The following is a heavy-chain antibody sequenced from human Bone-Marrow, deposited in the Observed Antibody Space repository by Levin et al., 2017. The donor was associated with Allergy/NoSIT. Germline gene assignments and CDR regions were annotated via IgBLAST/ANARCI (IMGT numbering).Heavy chain of an antibody. CDR3: AKDIASGYFLAFDY. Sequence: LKISCAASGFTFDDYAMHWVRQIPGKGLEWVSGITWNSAKIAYGDSFKGRFTISRDNAKNSLDLQMNSLRPEDTALYYCAKDIASGYFLAFDYWGQGALVTVSS. CDR1: GFTFDDYA. J-gene: IGHJ4*02. CDR2: ITWNSAKI. V-gene: IGHV3-9*01. D-gene: IGHD5-12*01.